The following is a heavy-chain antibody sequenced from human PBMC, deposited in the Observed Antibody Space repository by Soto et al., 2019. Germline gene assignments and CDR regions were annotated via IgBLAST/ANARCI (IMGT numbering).Heavy chain of an antibody. V-gene: IGHV4-34*01. D-gene: IGHD3-3*01. CDR3: ATRITVFGLLIPPFDP. CDR2: INHTGGT. J-gene: IGHJ5*02. Sequence: PSETLSLTCAVYGGSVNGYYWNWIRQPPGKGLEWIGEINHTGGTHYNPSLKSRLTMSVDTSKNQFSLRLSSVTAADTAIYYCATRITVFGLLIPPFDPWGQGTQVTVSS. CDR1: GGSVNGYY.